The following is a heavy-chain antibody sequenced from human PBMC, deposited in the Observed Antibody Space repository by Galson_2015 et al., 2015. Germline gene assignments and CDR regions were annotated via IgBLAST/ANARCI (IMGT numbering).Heavy chain of an antibody. CDR3: ARLIAAAGVDY. D-gene: IGHD6-13*01. J-gene: IGHJ4*02. Sequence: QSGAEVKKPGESLQISCKGSGYSFPSYWIGWGRQMPGKGLEWVGVIYPGDSDTRYSPSFQGQVTISADKSISTAYLQWSSLKASDTAMYYCARLIAAAGVDYWGQGTLVTVSS. V-gene: IGHV5-51*03. CDR2: IYPGDSDT. CDR1: GYSFPSYW.